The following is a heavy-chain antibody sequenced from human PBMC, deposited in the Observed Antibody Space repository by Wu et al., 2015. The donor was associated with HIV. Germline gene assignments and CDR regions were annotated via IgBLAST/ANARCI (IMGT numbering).Heavy chain of an antibody. CDR1: GYIFVNQY. J-gene: IGHJ4*02. CDR2: LSPNNGAT. V-gene: IGHV1-2*02. CDR3: LTAINGVVY. D-gene: IGHD2-8*01. Sequence: QVQLVQSVVDVRKPGASVKVSCKASGYIFVNQYLHWVRQAPGQGLEWMGWLSPNNGATNYAQRFQDRVSVTGDTSSTTAYMELRRLTSQDTAMYFCLTAINGVVYWGQGTLVTVSS.